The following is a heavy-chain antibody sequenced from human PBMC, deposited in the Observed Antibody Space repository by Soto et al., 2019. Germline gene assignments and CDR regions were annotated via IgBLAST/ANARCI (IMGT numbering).Heavy chain of an antibody. CDR1: GGSVNTDYW. CDR3: ARGVSYGWVY. CDR2: VRHSGPA. D-gene: IGHD1-26*01. Sequence: AETLSLTCAVSGGSVNTDYWGSWVRQPPRKGLEWIGEVRHSGPANYIQSLTSRLTMSVYKSGNQVSLELPSVAGAETAVYYCARGVSYGWVYWGQGALVTVSS. V-gene: IGHV4-4*02. J-gene: IGHJ4*02.